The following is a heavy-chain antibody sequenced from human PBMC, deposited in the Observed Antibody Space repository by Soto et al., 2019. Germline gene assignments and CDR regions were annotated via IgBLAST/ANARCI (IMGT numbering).Heavy chain of an antibody. CDR2: ISYDGSNK. J-gene: IGHJ6*02. Sequence: GSLRLSCAASGFTFSSYGMHWVRQAPGKGLEWVAVISYDGSNKYYADSVKGRFTISRDNSKNTLYLQMNSLRAEDTAVYYCAKDLVVAVASYGMDVWGQGTTVTVSS. CDR1: GFTFSSYG. CDR3: AKDLVVAVASYGMDV. D-gene: IGHD6-19*01. V-gene: IGHV3-30*18.